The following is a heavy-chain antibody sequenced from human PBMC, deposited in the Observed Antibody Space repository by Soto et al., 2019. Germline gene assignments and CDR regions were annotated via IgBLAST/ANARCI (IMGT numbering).Heavy chain of an antibody. Sequence: ASVKVSCKASGSTFTSYYMHWVRQAPGQGLEWMGIINPSGVSTSYAQNFQGRVTMTRDTSTSTVYMELSSLRAEDTAVYYCAIDQITIFGGPPGYWGQGTLVTV. J-gene: IGHJ4*02. D-gene: IGHD3-3*01. V-gene: IGHV1-46*01. CDR2: INPSGVST. CDR3: AIDQITIFGGPPGY. CDR1: GSTFTSYY.